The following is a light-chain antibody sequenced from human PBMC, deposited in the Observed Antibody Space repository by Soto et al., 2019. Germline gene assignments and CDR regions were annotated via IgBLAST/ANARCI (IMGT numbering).Light chain of an antibody. CDR3: SAFTSSSSVV. CDR1: SSDVGSYNS. V-gene: IGLV2-14*03. Sequence: QSVLTQPASVSGSPGQSVAISCTGTSSDVGSYNSVSWYQQHPGKAPKLMICDVNFRPSGVPDRCSGYKSGKSASLTISGLQAEDEADYYCSAFTSSSSVVFGGGTKRTV. J-gene: IGLJ2*01. CDR2: DVN.